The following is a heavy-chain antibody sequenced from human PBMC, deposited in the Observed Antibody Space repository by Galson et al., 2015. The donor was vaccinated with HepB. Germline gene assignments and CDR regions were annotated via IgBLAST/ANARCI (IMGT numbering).Heavy chain of an antibody. CDR2: ISGSGDST. V-gene: IGHV3-23*01. CDR3: ANPGIAAAGLLYYYYMDV. CDR1: GFTFSSYA. D-gene: IGHD6-13*01. J-gene: IGHJ6*03. Sequence: SLRLSCAASGFTFSSYAMSWVRQAPGKGLEWVSAISGSGDSTYYADSVKGRFTISRDNSKNTLYLQMNSLRAEDTALYYCANPGIAAAGLLYYYYMDVWGKGTTVTVSS.